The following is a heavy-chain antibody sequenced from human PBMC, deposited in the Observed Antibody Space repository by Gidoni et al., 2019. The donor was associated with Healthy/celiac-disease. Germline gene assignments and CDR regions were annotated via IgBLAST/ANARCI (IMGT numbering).Heavy chain of an antibody. J-gene: IGHJ3*02. V-gene: IGHV3-21*01. CDR3: ARDGDGYNGDAFDI. Sequence: EVQLVESGGGLVKPGGSLRLSCAASGFTFSSYSMNWVRQAPGKGLEWVSSISSSSSYIDYADSVKGRFTISRDNAKNSLYLQMNSLRAEDTAVYYCARDGDGYNGDAFDIWGQGTMVTVSS. CDR1: GFTFSSYS. CDR2: ISSSSSYI. D-gene: IGHD5-12*01.